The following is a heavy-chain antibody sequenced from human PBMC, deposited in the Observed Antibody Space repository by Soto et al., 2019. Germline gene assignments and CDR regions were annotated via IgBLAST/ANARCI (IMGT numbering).Heavy chain of an antibody. CDR2: IGGGVSGST. CDR1: GFTFIKFA. V-gene: IGHV3-23*01. D-gene: IGHD3-10*01. Sequence: LRLSCAASGFTFIKFAMSWVRQVPGKGLEWVAAIGGGVSGSTFHAESVKGRFTISRDNSKNTLFLHMSSLTVDDTAMYHCARIRSLSLTDGLDIWGHGTVFTVSS. J-gene: IGHJ3*02. CDR3: ARIRSLSLTDGLDI.